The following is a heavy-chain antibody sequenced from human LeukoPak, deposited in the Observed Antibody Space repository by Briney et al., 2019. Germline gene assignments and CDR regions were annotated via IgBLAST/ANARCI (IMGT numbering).Heavy chain of an antibody. V-gene: IGHV3-48*04. CDR3: AGGGLVTITTLDY. CDR1: GFTFSNYN. D-gene: IGHD3-22*01. J-gene: IGHJ4*02. Sequence: GGSLRLSCAASGFTFSNYNMNWVRQAPGKGLEWVSYIASGGSRTIYYADSVKGRFTVSRDNAKNSLYLQMDSLRAEDTAVYYCAGGGLVTITTLDYWGQGTLVTVSS. CDR2: IASGGSRTI.